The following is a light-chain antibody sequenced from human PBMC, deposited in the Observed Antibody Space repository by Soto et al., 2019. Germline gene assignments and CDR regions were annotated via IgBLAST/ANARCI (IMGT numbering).Light chain of an antibody. CDR1: QSISSW. CDR2: DAS. J-gene: IGKJ1*01. V-gene: IGKV1-5*01. Sequence: DIQMTQSPSTLSASVGDRVPITCRASQSISSWLAWYQQKPGKAPKLLIYDASSLESGVPSRFSGSGSGTEFTLTISSLQPDDFATYYCQQYNGTFGQGTKVDIK. CDR3: QQYNGT.